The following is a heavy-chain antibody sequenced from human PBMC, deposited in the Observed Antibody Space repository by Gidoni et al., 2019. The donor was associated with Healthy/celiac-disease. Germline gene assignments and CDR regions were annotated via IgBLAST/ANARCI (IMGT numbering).Heavy chain of an antibody. Sequence: QVQLVESGGGVVQPGRSLRLSCAASGFTFSSYAMHWVRQAPGKGLEWVAVISYDGSNKYYADSVKGRFTISRDNSKNTLYLQMNSLRAEDTAVYYCARDFFPRSGGGRGYFDYWGQGTLVTVSS. V-gene: IGHV3-30-3*01. CDR2: ISYDGSNK. CDR3: ARDFFPRSGGGRGYFDY. J-gene: IGHJ4*02. CDR1: GFTFSSYA. D-gene: IGHD3-3*01.